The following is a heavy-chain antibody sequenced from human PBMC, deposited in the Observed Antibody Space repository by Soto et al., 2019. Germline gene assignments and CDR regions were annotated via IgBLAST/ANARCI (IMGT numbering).Heavy chain of an antibody. Sequence: PGGSLRLSCAASGFTFSSYAMSWVRQAPGKGLEWASAISGSGGSTYYADSVKGRFTISRDNSKNTLYLQMNSLRAEDTAVYYCAKGAGAYYYYGMDVWGQGTTVTVSS. CDR2: ISGSGGST. CDR1: GFTFSSYA. J-gene: IGHJ6*02. V-gene: IGHV3-23*01. CDR3: AKGAGAYYYYGMDV.